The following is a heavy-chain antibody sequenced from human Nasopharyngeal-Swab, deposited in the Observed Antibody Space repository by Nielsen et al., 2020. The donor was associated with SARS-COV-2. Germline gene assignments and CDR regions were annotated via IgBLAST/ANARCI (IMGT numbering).Heavy chain of an antibody. Sequence: GGSLRLSCAASGFTFTSYWMSWVRQAPGKGPEWVADIKQDGTETHYVDAVKGRFTISRDNAKNSLHLQMNSLRAEDTAVYYCARDRDNALYDWGQGTLVTVSS. J-gene: IGHJ4*02. CDR1: GFTFTSYW. D-gene: IGHD1-14*01. CDR3: ARDRDNALYD. V-gene: IGHV3-7*01. CDR2: IKQDGTET.